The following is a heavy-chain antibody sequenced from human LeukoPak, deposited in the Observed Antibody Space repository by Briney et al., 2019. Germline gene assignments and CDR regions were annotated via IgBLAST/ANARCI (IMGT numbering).Heavy chain of an antibody. CDR1: GYTFTGFY. Sequence: GASVKVSCKAFGYTFTGFYVHWVRQAPGQGLEWMGWINPNSGGTNYAQRFQGRVTMTRDTSISTAYMELSRLRSDDTAVYYCATGEYSSSLDYWGQGTLVTVSS. J-gene: IGHJ4*02. V-gene: IGHV1-2*02. D-gene: IGHD6-6*01. CDR2: INPNSGGT. CDR3: ATGEYSSSLDY.